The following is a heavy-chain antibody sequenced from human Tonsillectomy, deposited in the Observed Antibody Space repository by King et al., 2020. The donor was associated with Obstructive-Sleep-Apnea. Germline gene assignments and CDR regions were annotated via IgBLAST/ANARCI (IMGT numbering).Heavy chain of an antibody. Sequence: QLVQSGAEVKKPGESLTISCKASGYSFTSYWISWVRQMPGKGLEWMGRINPHDSHTKYSPSLQGHVSISVDKSSSTAYLQWSSLKASDTAIYYCAIMASHDTFDSCGQETIVTVSS. CDR2: INPHDSHT. CDR1: GYSFTSYW. CDR3: AIMASHDTFDS. J-gene: IGHJ3*02. D-gene: IGHD2-8*01. V-gene: IGHV5-10-1*01.